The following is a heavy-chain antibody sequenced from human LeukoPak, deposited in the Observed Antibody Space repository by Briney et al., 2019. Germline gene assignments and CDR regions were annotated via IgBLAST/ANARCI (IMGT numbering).Heavy chain of an antibody. CDR3: AKAEGETTVTTFDY. V-gene: IGHV3-23*01. Sequence: GGSLRLFCAASGFTFSSYAMSWVRQAPGKGLEWVSAISGSGGSTYYADSVKGRFTISRDNSKNTLYLQMNSLRAEDTAVYYCAKAEGETTVTTFDYWGQGTLVTVSS. D-gene: IGHD4-17*01. CDR1: GFTFSSYA. CDR2: ISGSGGST. J-gene: IGHJ4*02.